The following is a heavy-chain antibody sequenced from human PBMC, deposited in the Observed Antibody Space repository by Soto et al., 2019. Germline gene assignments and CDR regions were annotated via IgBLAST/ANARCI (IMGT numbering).Heavy chain of an antibody. CDR2: ISWNSGTM. D-gene: IGHD2-2*01. CDR3: AKGFCSSTRCLTYSYMDV. Sequence: GGSLRLSCAASGFSFDEYAMHWVRQAPGKGLEWVSGISWNSGTMGYGDSVKGRFTISRDNAKNSLYLQMNSLIDEDTALYYCAKGFCSSTRCLTYSYMDVWGKGTTVTVSS. V-gene: IGHV3-9*01. CDR1: GFSFDEYA. J-gene: IGHJ6*03.